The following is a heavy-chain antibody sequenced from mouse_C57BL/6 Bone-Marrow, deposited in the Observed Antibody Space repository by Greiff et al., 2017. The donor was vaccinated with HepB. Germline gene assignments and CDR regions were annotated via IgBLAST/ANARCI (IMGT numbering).Heavy chain of an antibody. CDR3: ARSKAITTVAAMDY. V-gene: IGHV1-59*01. CDR1: GYTFTSYW. CDR2: IDPSDSYT. Sequence: VQLQQPGAELVRPGTSVKLSCKASGYTFTSYWMHWVKQRPGQGLEWIGVIDPSDSYTNYNQKFKGKATLTVDTSSSTAYMQLSSLTSEDSAVYYCARSKAITTVAAMDYWGQGTSVTVSS. J-gene: IGHJ4*01. D-gene: IGHD1-1*01.